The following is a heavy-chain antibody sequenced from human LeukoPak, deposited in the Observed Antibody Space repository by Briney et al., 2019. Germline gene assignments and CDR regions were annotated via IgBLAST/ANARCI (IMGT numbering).Heavy chain of an antibody. CDR3: ARSSLITMVRGVSVWFDP. V-gene: IGHV4-59*01. CDR1: GGSISSYY. CDR2: IYYSGST. Sequence: SETLSLTCTVSGGSISSYYWSWIRQPPGKGLEWIGYIYYSGSTNYNPSLKSRVTISVDTSKNQFSLKLSSVTAADTAVYYCARSSLITMVRGVSVWFDPWGQGTLVTVSS. J-gene: IGHJ5*02. D-gene: IGHD3-10*01.